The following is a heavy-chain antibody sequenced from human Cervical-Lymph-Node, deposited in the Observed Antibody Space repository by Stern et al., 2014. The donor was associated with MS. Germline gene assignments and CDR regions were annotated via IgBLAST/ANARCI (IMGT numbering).Heavy chain of an antibody. V-gene: IGHV7-4-1*02. CDR3: TRDMSDVRSHYGHNWFDP. CDR1: GYTFTKYL. CDR2: INSQTGAP. D-gene: IGHD3-10*01. J-gene: IGHJ5*02. Sequence: QVQLVQSGSELKKPGASVTVSCKASGYTFTKYLIHWVRQAPGQGLEWMGWINSQTGAPMYARDFPGRIVFTLDTSVTTAYLQISRLKTGASAVYYCTRDMSDVRSHYGHNWFDPGGKGTLVTFSS.